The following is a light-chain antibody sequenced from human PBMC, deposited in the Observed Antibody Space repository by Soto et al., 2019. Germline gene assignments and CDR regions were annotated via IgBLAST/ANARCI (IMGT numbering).Light chain of an antibody. V-gene: IGKV1-8*01. J-gene: IGKJ2*01. Sequence: AIRMTQSPSSLSASTGDSVTITCRASQGISSYLAWYKQKPGKAPTLLFYAASTLQSGVPSRISGSGSGTDFTLTICCLQPEDFATYYRRRYYSYPRTVGQRTKLEIK. CDR2: AAS. CDR1: QGISSY. CDR3: RRYYSYPRT.